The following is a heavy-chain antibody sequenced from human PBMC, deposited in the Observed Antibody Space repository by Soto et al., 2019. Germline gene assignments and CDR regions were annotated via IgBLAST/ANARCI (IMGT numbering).Heavy chain of an antibody. CDR1: GGSIRTYY. CDR2: IHYSGVT. V-gene: IGHV4-59*01. D-gene: IGHD6-6*01. CDR3: ARDRAEGSSSTPAGGMDV. J-gene: IGHJ6*02. Sequence: SATLYLTCSVSGGSIRTYYWNWIRQPPGGGLEWIAYIHYSGVTNYSPSLRGRVSISIDRSNNEFSLKVSSVTAADTAVYYCARDRAEGSSSTPAGGMDVWGPGTTVTVSS.